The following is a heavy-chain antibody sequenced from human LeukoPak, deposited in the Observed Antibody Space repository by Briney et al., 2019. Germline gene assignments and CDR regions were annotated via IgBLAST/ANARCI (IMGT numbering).Heavy chain of an antibody. J-gene: IGHJ4*02. CDR3: ARVRYYYDSSGYSIPLFDY. D-gene: IGHD3-22*01. V-gene: IGHV4-4*02. CDR1: GGSISSSNW. CDR2: IYHSGST. Sequence: PSETLSLTCAVSGGSISSSNWWSWVRQPPWKGLEWIGEIYHSGSTNYNPSLKSRVTISVDKSKNQFSLKLSSVTAADTAVYYCARVRYYYDSSGYSIPLFDYWGQGTLVTVSS.